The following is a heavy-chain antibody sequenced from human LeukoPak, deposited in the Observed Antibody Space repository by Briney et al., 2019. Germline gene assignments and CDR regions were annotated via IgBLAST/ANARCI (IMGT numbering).Heavy chain of an antibody. V-gene: IGHV4-4*07. CDR3: ARASARSSGWYGGRDRRQYFDY. CDR2: IYTSGST. Sequence: SETLSLTCTVSGGSISSYYWSWIRQPAGKGLEWIGRIYTSGSTNYNPSLKSRVTISVDTSKNQFSLKLSSVTAADTAVYYCARASARSSGWYGGRDRRQYFDYWGQGTLVTVSS. D-gene: IGHD6-19*01. J-gene: IGHJ4*02. CDR1: GGSISSYY.